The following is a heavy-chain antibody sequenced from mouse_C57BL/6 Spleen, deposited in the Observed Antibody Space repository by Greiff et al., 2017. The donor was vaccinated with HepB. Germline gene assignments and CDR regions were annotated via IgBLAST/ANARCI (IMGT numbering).Heavy chain of an antibody. V-gene: IGHV1-72*01. J-gene: IGHJ2*01. CDR3: ATVYYGNFYYLDY. CDR1: GYTFTSYW. CDR2: IDPNSGGT. Sequence: QVQLQQSGAELVKPGASVKLSCKASGYTFTSYWMHWVQQRPGRGLEWIGRIDPNSGGTKYNEKFKSKATLTVDKPSSTAYMQLSSLTSEDSAVYYCATVYYGNFYYLDYWGQGTTLTVSS. D-gene: IGHD2-1*01.